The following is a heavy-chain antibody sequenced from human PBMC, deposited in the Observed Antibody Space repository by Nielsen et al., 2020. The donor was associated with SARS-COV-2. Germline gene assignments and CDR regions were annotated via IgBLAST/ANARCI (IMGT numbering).Heavy chain of an antibody. CDR3: AKIAERDTHDY. J-gene: IGHJ4*02. CDR1: GFTFDDYA. Sequence: SLKISCAASGFTFDDYAMHWVRQAPGKGLEWVSGISWNSGSIGYADSVKGRFTISRDNAKNSLYLQMNSLRAEDTALYYCAKIAERDTHDYWGQGTLVTVSS. D-gene: IGHD5-18*01. V-gene: IGHV3-9*01. CDR2: ISWNSGSI.